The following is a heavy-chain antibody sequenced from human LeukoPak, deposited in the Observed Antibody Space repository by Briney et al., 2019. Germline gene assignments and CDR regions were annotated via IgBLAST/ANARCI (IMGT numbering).Heavy chain of an antibody. CDR3: AKGSIVGATRTAFDI. CDR2: INGSGGST. CDR1: GFTFSTYA. D-gene: IGHD1-26*01. V-gene: IGHV3-23*01. Sequence: GGSLRLSCAASGFTFSTYAMSWVRQAPGKGLEWVSDINGSGGSTYYADSVKGRFTISRDNSKNTLYLQMNSLRAEDTAVYYCAKGSIVGATRTAFDIWGQGTMVTVSS. J-gene: IGHJ3*02.